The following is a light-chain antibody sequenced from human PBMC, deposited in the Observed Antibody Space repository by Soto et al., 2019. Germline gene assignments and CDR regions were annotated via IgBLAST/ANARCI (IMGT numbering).Light chain of an antibody. CDR2: LGS. CDR1: QSLLHRNGYNF. J-gene: IGKJ1*01. CDR3: MQALQTPPT. V-gene: IGKV2-28*01. Sequence: DIVMTQSPLSLPVTPGEPASLSCRSSQSLLHRNGYNFLDWYLQKPGQSPHLLIYLGSHRASGVPDRFRGSGSGTDFTLEISRVEAEDVGIYYCMQALQTPPTFGQGTKVEIK.